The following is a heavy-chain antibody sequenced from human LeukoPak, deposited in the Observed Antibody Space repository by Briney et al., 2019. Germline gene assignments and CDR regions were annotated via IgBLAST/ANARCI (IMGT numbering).Heavy chain of an antibody. V-gene: IGHV3-23*01. D-gene: IGHD6-13*01. J-gene: IGHJ4*02. CDR3: AKAHSISWPYAFDS. CDR1: GFTFSNYA. CDR2: ISGNGGRT. Sequence: GGSLRLSCAASGFTFSNYAMAWVRQAPGKGLEWVSAISGNGGRTHSADSVQGRFTISRDNSKNTVYLQMDNLRAEDSAMYYCAKAHSISWPYAFDSWGQGTLVTVSP.